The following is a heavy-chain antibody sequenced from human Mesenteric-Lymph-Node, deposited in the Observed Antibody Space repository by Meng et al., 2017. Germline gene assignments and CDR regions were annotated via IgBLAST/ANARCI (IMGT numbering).Heavy chain of an antibody. D-gene: IGHD2-15*01. J-gene: IGHJ4*02. CDR3: ATHPALDY. CDR1: GLIFSNYW. CDR2: INQDESEK. V-gene: IGHV3-7*01. Sequence: GGSLRLSCAASGLIFSNYWMSWVRQSPRKGLEWVANINQDESEKYYVDSVKGRFTISRDNAKNSLYLQMNSLRVEDTAVYYCATHPALDYWGQGTLVTVSS.